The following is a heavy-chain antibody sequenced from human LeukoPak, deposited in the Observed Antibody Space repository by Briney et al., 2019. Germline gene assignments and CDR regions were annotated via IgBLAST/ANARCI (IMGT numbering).Heavy chain of an antibody. CDR2: IYYSGST. Sequence: PSETLSLTCTVSGGSISSSSYYWGWIRQPPGKGLEWIGSIYYSGSTYYNPSLKSRVTISIDTPENHFSLKLSSVTAADTAVYYCARQWLVRGLIAYWGQGTLVTVSS. CDR1: GGSISSSSYY. D-gene: IGHD3-10*01. V-gene: IGHV4-39*01. CDR3: ARQWLVRGLIAY. J-gene: IGHJ4*02.